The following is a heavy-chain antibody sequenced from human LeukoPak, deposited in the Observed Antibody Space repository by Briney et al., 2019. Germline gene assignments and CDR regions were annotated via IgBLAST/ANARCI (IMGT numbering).Heavy chain of an antibody. D-gene: IGHD6-13*01. V-gene: IGHV1-2*02. J-gene: IGHJ4*02. CDR2: VSPNSGGT. CDR1: GYAFTAYY. Sequence: APVKVSCKASGYAFTAYYIHWVRQAPREGLEWMGWVSPNSGGTDYAQKFQGRVTMTRDTSINTAFLELSSLTSDDTAVYYCATPVPRRGISAAGSQIFDFWGQGTLVTVSS. CDR3: ATPVPRRGISAAGSQIFDF.